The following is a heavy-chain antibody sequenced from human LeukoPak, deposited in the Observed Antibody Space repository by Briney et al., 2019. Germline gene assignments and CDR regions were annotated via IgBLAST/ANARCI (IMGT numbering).Heavy chain of an antibody. D-gene: IGHD6-13*01. CDR3: ARLRVQQLASSYYMDV. Sequence: SETLSLTCTVSGDSVTTTNFYWGWIRQAPGKGLEWIGSLYYGVNTYYKPSLKSRVTISVDTSLNQFSLILTSVTAADAGVYYCARLRVQQLASSYYMDVWGKGTTVTVSS. J-gene: IGHJ6*03. CDR1: GDSVTTTNFY. CDR2: LYYGVNT. V-gene: IGHV4-39*01.